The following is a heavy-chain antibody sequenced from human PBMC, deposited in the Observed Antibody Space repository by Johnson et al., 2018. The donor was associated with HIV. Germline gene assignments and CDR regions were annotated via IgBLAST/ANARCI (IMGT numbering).Heavy chain of an antibody. V-gene: IGHV3-30-3*01. CDR2: ISYDGSNK. D-gene: IGHD6-6*01. CDR3: ARDRAPVYSSASTPFDAFDI. J-gene: IGHJ3*02. Sequence: QEQLVESGGGVVQPGRSLRLSCAASGFTFSSYAMHWVRQAPGKGLEWVAVISYDGSNKYYADSVKGRFTISRDNSKNTLYLQMNSLRAEDTAVYDCARDRAPVYSSASTPFDAFDIWGQGTMVTVSS. CDR1: GFTFSSYA.